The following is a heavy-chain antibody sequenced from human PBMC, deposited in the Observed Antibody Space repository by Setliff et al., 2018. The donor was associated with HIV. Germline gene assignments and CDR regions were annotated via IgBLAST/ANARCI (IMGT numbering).Heavy chain of an antibody. CDR1: GYMFNIYY. D-gene: IGHD2-15*01. V-gene: IGHV1-2*02. Sequence: VASVKVSCKTSGYMFNIYYMHWVRQVPGQGLEWMGWSNPNTGGTKYAQKFQGRVTMTMDTSTTTAYMELSGLKSDDTAVYYCAMDHVVCSGGTCRSDDPYYYYYMNVWGQGTTVTVSS. J-gene: IGHJ6*03. CDR2: SNPNTGGT. CDR3: AMDHVVCSGGTCRSDDPYYYYYMNV.